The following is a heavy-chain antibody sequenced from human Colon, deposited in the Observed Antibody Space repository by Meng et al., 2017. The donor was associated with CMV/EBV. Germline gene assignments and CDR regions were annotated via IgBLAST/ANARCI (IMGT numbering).Heavy chain of an antibody. V-gene: IGHV3-53*01. CDR3: ARNRLECGGDCYFADS. D-gene: IGHD2-21*02. CDR2: IYDTGTR. J-gene: IGHJ4*02. Sequence: GESLKISCAASGFSVSRNYVSWVRQGPGEGLEWVSVIYDTGTRYYADSVKGRFTVSRDESTNTVFLQMNNLRAEDTAVYYWARNRLECGGDCYFADSWGQGTLVTVSS. CDR1: GFSVSRNY.